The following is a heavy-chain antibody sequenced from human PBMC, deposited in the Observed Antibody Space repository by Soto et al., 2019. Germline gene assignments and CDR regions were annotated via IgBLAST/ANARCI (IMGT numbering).Heavy chain of an antibody. CDR3: ARDALGIAAPKYCYYMDV. CDR2: IWDDGSNK. Sequence: QVQLVESGGGVVQPGRSLRLSCAASGFTFSSYGMHWVRQAPGKGLEWVAVIWDDGSNKYYADSVKGRFTISRDNSKNTLYLQMNSLRAEDTAVYYGARDALGIAAPKYCYYMDVWGKGTTVTVSS. D-gene: IGHD6-13*01. V-gene: IGHV3-33*01. J-gene: IGHJ6*03. CDR1: GFTFSSYG.